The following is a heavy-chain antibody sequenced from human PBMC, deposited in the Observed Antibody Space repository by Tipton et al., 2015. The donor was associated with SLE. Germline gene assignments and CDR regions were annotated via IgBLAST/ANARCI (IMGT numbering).Heavy chain of an antibody. D-gene: IGHD6-19*01. CDR3: ARQERAQWLVLAGAFDI. V-gene: IGHV4-39*07. Sequence: GLVKPSETLSLICTVSGGSIRNSNYYWGWIRQPPGKGLEWIASIYYSESTYYNPSLKSRVTISVDTSKNELSLRLSSVTAADTAVYYCARQERAQWLVLAGAFDIWGQGTMVTVSS. CDR2: IYYSEST. J-gene: IGHJ3*02. CDR1: GGSIRNSNYY.